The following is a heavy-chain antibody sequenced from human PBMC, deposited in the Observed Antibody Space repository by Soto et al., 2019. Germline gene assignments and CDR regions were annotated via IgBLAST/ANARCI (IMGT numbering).Heavy chain of an antibody. V-gene: IGHV1-3*01. J-gene: IGHJ5*02. CDR1: GYTLTNYS. CDR2: INAGNGNT. Sequence: APVKVSCKAFGYTLTNYSIPLVRPAPGQRLEWMGWINAGNGNTKYSQKFQGGVTITADESTSTAYMELSSLRSEDTAVYYCARDPGYSSQTGFDPWGQGTLVTVSS. D-gene: IGHD6-13*01. CDR3: ARDPGYSSQTGFDP.